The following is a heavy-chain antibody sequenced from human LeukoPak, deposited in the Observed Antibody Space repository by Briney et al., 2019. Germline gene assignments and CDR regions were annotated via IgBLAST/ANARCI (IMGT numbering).Heavy chain of an antibody. CDR3: ARAREVPSPEPDAHYGMDV. V-gene: IGHV1-2*02. Sequence: RASVKVSCKASGYTFTGYYMHWVRQAPGQGLEWMGWINPNSGGTNYAQKFQGRATMTRDTSISTAYMELSRLRSDDTAVYYCARAREVPSPEPDAHYGMDVWGQGTTVTVSS. CDR2: INPNSGGT. CDR1: GYTFTGYY. D-gene: IGHD1-26*01. J-gene: IGHJ6*02.